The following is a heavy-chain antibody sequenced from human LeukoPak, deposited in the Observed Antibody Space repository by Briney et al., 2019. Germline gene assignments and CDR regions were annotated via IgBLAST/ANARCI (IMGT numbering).Heavy chain of an antibody. CDR2: INHSGST. D-gene: IGHD3-3*01. CDR3: ARVSPGDFWNTYYTNFDY. V-gene: IGHV4-34*01. CDR1: GGSFSGYD. Sequence: SETLSLTCAVYGGSFSGYDWSWIRQPPGKGLEWIGEINHSGSTNYNPSLKRRVTISVDTSKNQFSLKLSSVTAADTAVYYCARVSPGDFWNTYYTNFDYWGQGTLVTVSS. J-gene: IGHJ4*02.